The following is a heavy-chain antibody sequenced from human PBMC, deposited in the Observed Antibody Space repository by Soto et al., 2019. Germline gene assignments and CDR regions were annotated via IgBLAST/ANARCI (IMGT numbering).Heavy chain of an antibody. J-gene: IGHJ5*02. CDR2: ISGSGGST. Sequence: EVQLLESGGGLVQPGGSLRLSCAASGFTFSSYAMSWVRQAPGKGLEWVSAISGSGGSTYYADSVKGRFTISRDNSKNTLYLQMNSLRVEDTAVYYCEVIVVAGGTYNWFDPWGQGTLVTVSS. D-gene: IGHD3-22*01. CDR3: EVIVVAGGTYNWFDP. CDR1: GFTFSSYA. V-gene: IGHV3-23*01.